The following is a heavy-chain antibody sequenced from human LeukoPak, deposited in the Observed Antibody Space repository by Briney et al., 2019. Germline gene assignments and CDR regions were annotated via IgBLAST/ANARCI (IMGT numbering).Heavy chain of an antibody. J-gene: IGHJ4*02. Sequence: GGSLRLSCAASGFTFSSYGMHWVRQAPGKGLEWVAFIRYDGSNKYYADSVKGRFTISRDNSKNTLYLQMNSLRVEDTAVYYCARGYNSALDYWGQGTLVIVSS. CDR1: GFTFSSYG. CDR2: IRYDGSNK. D-gene: IGHD1-14*01. CDR3: ARGYNSALDY. V-gene: IGHV3-30*02.